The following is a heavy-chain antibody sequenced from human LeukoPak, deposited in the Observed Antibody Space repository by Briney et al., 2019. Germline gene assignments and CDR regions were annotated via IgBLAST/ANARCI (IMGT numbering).Heavy chain of an antibody. CDR3: ARGREIHGGSDAKLDDY. CDR1: GYSFTDYY. J-gene: IGHJ4*02. Sequence: ASVKLSCKASGYSFTDYYMHWVRQAPGQGLEWMGWISPRSGDTSYAQQLEGRVNLTRDTSINTVDMELSGLTSDDTAVFYCARGREIHGGSDAKLDDYWGQGTGDRL. V-gene: IGHV1-2*02. CDR2: ISPRSGDT. D-gene: IGHD3-10*01.